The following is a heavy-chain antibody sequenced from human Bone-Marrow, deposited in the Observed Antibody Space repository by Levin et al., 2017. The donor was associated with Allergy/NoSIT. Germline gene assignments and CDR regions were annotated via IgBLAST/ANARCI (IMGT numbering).Heavy chain of an antibody. J-gene: IGHJ5*01. Sequence: QPGGSLRLSCAASGFTPRSYWMHWVRQAPGKGLVWVSRINSDGSGTSYADSVKGRFTISRDNSRDNAKNMLSLQMKSLRVEDTAVYFCAIDYDSGGYSSFDSWGQGTLVTVSS. CDR1: GFTPRSYW. CDR3: AIDYDSGGYSSFDS. D-gene: IGHD3-22*01. V-gene: IGHV3-74*01. CDR2: INSDGSGT.